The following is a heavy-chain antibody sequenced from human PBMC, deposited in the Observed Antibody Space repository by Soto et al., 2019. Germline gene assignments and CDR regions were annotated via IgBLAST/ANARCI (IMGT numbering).Heavy chain of an antibody. J-gene: IGHJ4*02. CDR3: ARGEMATSHLFDY. D-gene: IGHD5-12*01. V-gene: IGHV3-21*01. CDR2: ISSSSSYI. CDR1: GFTFSSYS. Sequence: EVQLVESGGGLVKPGGSLRLSCAASGFTFSSYSMNWVRQAPGKGLDWVSSISSSSSYIYYADSVKGRFTISSDNAKNSLYRQMNSLRAEDTAVYYCARGEMATSHLFDYWGQGTLVTVSS.